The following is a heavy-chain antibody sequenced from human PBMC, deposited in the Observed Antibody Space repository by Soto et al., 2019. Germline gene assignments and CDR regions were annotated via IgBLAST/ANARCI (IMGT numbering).Heavy chain of an antibody. CDR3: ATESGSTYGYFDH. Sequence: PSETLSLTCTVSGGSVTSDEDYWTWIRQSPGKGLEWIGYISNSGSTCYNPSLKTRLPMSVDRSKNQFTLRLTSVTAADTAVYFCATESGSTYGYFDHWGQGTQVTVS. J-gene: IGHJ4*02. D-gene: IGHD5-18*01. V-gene: IGHV4-30-4*01. CDR2: ISNSGST. CDR1: GGSVTSDEDY.